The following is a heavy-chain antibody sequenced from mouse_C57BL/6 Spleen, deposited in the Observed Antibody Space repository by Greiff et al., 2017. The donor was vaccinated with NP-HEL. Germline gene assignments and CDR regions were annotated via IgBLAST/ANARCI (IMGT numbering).Heavy chain of an antibody. CDR3: ARDEVAPYYYAMDY. CDR2: IYPGDGDT. Sequence: VQLQQSGPELVKPGASVKISCKASGYAFSSSWMNWVKQRPGKGLEWIGRIYPGDGDTNYNGKFKGKATLTADKSSSTAYMQLSSLTSEDSAVYFCARDEVAPYYYAMDYWGQGTSVTVSS. CDR1: GYAFSSSW. V-gene: IGHV1-82*01. J-gene: IGHJ4*01. D-gene: IGHD1-1*02.